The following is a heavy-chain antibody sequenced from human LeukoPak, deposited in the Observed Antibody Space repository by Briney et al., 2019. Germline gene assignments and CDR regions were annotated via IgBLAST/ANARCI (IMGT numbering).Heavy chain of an antibody. CDR1: GFNFRSYG. D-gene: IGHD2-15*01. V-gene: IGHV3-30*02. J-gene: IGHJ4*02. Sequence: GGSLTLSCAASGFNFRSYGMHWVRQAPGKGLEWVAYTRDDGSKNWYGDSVKGRFTISRDNSKSTLYLQMNSLRGEDTAVYYCANGDCRGGRCSSGAYWGQGTLVIVSS. CDR2: TRDDGSKN. CDR3: ANGDCRGGRCSSGAY.